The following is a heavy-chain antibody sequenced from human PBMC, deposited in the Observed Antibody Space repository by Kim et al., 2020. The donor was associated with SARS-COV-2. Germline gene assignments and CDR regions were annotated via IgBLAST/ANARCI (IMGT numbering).Heavy chain of an antibody. V-gene: IGHV3-30*18. Sequence: GGSLRLSCAASGFTFSSYGMHWVRQAPGKGLEWVAVISYDGSNKYYADSVKGRFTISRDNSKNTLYLQMNSLRAEDTAVYYCAKSGGYDSSGYTPGYWY. CDR1: GFTFSSYG. CDR3: AKSGGYDSSGYTPGYWY. CDR2: ISYDGSNK. J-gene: IGHJ2*01. D-gene: IGHD3-22*01.